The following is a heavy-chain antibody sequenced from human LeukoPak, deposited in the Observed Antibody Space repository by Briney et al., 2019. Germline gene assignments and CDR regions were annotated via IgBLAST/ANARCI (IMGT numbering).Heavy chain of an antibody. CDR2: IYPPDSDT. D-gene: IGHD6-13*01. CDR3: ARQGAAGKYYYYYMDV. J-gene: IGHJ6*03. Sequence: GESLKISCKGSGYNFINYWVGWVRQMPGKGLEWMGIIYPPDSDTRYSPSFQGQVTISVDKSISTTYLQWSSLKASDTAIYYCARQGAAGKYYYYYMDVWGKGTTVTVSS. V-gene: IGHV5-51*01. CDR1: GYNFINYW.